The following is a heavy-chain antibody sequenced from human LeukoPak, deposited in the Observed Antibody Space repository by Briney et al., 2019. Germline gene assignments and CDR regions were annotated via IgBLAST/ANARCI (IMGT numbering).Heavy chain of an antibody. CDR1: GFIFSNSA. D-gene: IGHD6-13*01. CDR2: ISSTSGST. CDR3: AKDPAIAGDTWFDP. Sequence: GGSLRLSCATSGFIFSNSAMSWVRQAPGKGLEWVSSISSTSGSTFYAESVRGRFTVSRDNSKDTLFLHMNSPSAEDTAIYYCAKDPAIAGDTWFDPWGQGTLVTVSS. V-gene: IGHV3-23*01. J-gene: IGHJ5*02.